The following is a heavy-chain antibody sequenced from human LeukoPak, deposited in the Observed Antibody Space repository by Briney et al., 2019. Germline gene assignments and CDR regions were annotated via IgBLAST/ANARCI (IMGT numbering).Heavy chain of an antibody. CDR2: ISSSSSYI. V-gene: IGHV3-21*01. J-gene: IGHJ4*02. CDR3: ARGPSGYHNT. D-gene: IGHD5-12*01. CDR1: EFTFSSYT. Sequence: GGSLRLSCAASEFTFSSYTMTWVRQAPGKGLEWVSSISSSSSYIYYVASVKGRFTISRDNAKNSLYLQMNSLRAEDTAVYYCARGPSGYHNTGGQGTLVTVSS.